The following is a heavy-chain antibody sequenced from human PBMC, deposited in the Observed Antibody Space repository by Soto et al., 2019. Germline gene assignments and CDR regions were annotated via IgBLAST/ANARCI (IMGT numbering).Heavy chain of an antibody. J-gene: IGHJ5*02. Sequence: SETLSLTCPVTGCAISGYYWTWIRQSDGEGLEWIGRIYSSGSTNYNPSLKSRVTISLDTSMNYFSLRLSSVTAADTAVYYCGRGQRFPDWSVPWAQGTLVTASS. V-gene: IGHV4-4*07. CDR3: GRGQRFPDWSVP. D-gene: IGHD3-3*01. CDR2: IYSSGST. CDR1: GCAISGYY.